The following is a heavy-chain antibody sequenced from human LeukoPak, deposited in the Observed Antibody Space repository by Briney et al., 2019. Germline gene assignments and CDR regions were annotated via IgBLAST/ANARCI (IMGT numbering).Heavy chain of an antibody. D-gene: IGHD3-10*02. CDR2: ISSSSSTI. J-gene: IGHJ6*04. CDR1: GFTFSSYE. Sequence: GGSLRLSCAASGFTFSSYEMTWVRQAPGRGLEWVSYISSSSSTIYYADSVTGRFTSSRDNAKNSLYLQMNSLRAEDTAVYYCAELGITMIGGVWGKGTTVTISS. V-gene: IGHV3-48*03. CDR3: AELGITMIGGV.